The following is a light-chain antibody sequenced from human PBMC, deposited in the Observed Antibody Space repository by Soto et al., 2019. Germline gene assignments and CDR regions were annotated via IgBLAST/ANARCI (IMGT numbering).Light chain of an antibody. CDR1: QGISTL. J-gene: IGKJ5*01. CDR3: QQCHDYPST. Sequence: DIRMTQSPGSRSASVGDTVTITCRASQGISTLLAWYQQKPGKAPKSLIYFASSLQSGVPSRFTGTGSGIDFTLTIRSLQPSNFEIYYCQQCHDYPSTCGQVTRPETK. CDR2: FAS. V-gene: IGKV1D-16*01.